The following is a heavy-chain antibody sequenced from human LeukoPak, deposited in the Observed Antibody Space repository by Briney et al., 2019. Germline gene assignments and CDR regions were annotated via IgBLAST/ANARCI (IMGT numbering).Heavy chain of an antibody. CDR3: AKDFPYYYDTSGYYHDY. CDR1: GFTFRSYA. CDR2: ISGSGGST. Sequence: GGSLRLSCAASGFTFRSYAMSWVRQAPGKGLEWVSAISGSGGSTYYADSVKGRFTISRDNSKNTLYLQMNSLRAEDTAVYYCAKDFPYYYDTSGYYHDYWGRGTLVTVSS. D-gene: IGHD3-22*01. J-gene: IGHJ4*02. V-gene: IGHV3-23*01.